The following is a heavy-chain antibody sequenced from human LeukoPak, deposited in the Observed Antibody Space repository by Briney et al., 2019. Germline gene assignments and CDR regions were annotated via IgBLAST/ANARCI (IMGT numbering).Heavy chain of an antibody. CDR1: GYTVTSYY. J-gene: IGHJ4*02. D-gene: IGHD3-9*01. Sequence: VSVKVSCKASGYTVTSYYMHWVRQAPGQGLEWMAILNPSGGSSSYAQKFQGRATLTRATSTSTVYMELSSLRSEDTAVYYCAKTVVGAGWNYFDYWGQGTLVTVSS. CDR2: LNPSGGSS. CDR3: AKTVVGAGWNYFDY. V-gene: IGHV1-46*01.